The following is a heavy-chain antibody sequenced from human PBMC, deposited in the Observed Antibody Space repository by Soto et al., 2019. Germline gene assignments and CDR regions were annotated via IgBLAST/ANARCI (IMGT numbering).Heavy chain of an antibody. D-gene: IGHD3-9*01. CDR2: SNPNSGGA. J-gene: IGHJ4*02. CDR1: GYSFIAYY. Sequence: ASVKVSCKTSGYSFIAYYIHWVRQAPGQGLEWMGWSNPNSGGAKYAQKFQGRVTLTRDTSISTAYMELTRLTSDDTAIYYCARSPDSLSVVHCWGQGPLVTVA. CDR3: ARSPDSLSVVHC. V-gene: IGHV1-2*02.